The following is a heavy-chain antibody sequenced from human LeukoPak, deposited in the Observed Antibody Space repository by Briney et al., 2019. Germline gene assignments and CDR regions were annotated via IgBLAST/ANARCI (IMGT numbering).Heavy chain of an antibody. J-gene: IGHJ4*02. Sequence: SQTLSLTCTVSGGSISSGDYYWSWIRQPPGKGLEWIGYIYYSGSTYYNPSLKSRVTISVDTSKNQFSLKLSSVTAADTAVYYCARGSVDTATLVDYWGQGTLVTVSS. V-gene: IGHV4-30-4*01. CDR1: GGSISSGDYY. CDR2: IYYSGST. D-gene: IGHD5-18*01. CDR3: ARGSVDTATLVDY.